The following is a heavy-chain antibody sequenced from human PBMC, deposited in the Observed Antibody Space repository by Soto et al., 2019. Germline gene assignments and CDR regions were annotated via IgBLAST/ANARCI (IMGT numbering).Heavy chain of an antibody. J-gene: IGHJ4*02. V-gene: IGHV1-18*01. Sequence: QVNLVQSGPAVKKPGASVRVSCRASGYPFTNYGIGWVRQAPGQGLEWMGWINTYNGNTNNAQKFRGRLTRTTDTSTTTAYMELRSLKSDDTAMYYCSKGGVDLTARVTGGYWGQGTLVTVTS. D-gene: IGHD3-10*01. CDR2: INTYNGNT. CDR3: SKGGVDLTARVTGGY. CDR1: GYPFTNYG.